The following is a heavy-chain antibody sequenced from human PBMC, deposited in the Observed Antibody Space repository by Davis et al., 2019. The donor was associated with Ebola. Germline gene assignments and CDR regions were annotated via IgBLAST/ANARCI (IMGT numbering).Heavy chain of an antibody. D-gene: IGHD2-2*01. J-gene: IGHJ4*02. V-gene: IGHV3-23*01. Sequence: GESLKISCAASGFTFSSYSMNWVRQAPGKGLEWVSAISGSGGSTYYADSVKGRFTISRDNSKNTLYLQMNSLRAEDTAVYYCAKLIVVVPAANIFYFDYWGQGTLVTVSS. CDR2: ISGSGGST. CDR1: GFTFSSYS. CDR3: AKLIVVVPAANIFYFDY.